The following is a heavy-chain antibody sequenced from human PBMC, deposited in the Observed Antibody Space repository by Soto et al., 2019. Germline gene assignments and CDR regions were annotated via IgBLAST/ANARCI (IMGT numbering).Heavy chain of an antibody. CDR1: GGSISSSNW. CDR2: IYHSGST. Sequence: QVQLQESGPGLVKPSGTLSLTCAVSGGSISSSNWWSWVRQPPGKGRERIGDIYHSGSTNYNPSPKSRVTISVDKSKNQFSLKLSSVTAADTAVDYCARAIAARSSYYYYGMDVWGQGTTVSVSS. V-gene: IGHV4-4*02. J-gene: IGHJ6*02. D-gene: IGHD6-6*01. CDR3: ARAIAARSSYYYYGMDV.